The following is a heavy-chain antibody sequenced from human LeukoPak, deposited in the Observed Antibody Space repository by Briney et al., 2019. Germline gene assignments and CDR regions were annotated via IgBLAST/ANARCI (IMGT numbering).Heavy chain of an antibody. V-gene: IGHV5-51*01. CDR1: GYSFTRYW. CDR3: ARLDSYYDSSLYPFDY. CDR2: IFPGSADT. J-gene: IGHJ4*02. Sequence: GESLQISCWGSGYSFTRYWIGCLLRMPPRKLLELGIIFPGSADTRYDPSFKSQVTISADKSINNAYLQRSSLTASDTTMYYCARLDSYYDSSLYPFDYWGEGTLVTVSS. D-gene: IGHD3-22*01.